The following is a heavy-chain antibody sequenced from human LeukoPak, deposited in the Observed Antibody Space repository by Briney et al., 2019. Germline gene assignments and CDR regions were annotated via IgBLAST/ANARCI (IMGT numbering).Heavy chain of an antibody. CDR1: GFTFSRYS. J-gene: IGHJ1*01. CDR2: INSSSSYI. V-gene: IGHV3-21*01. CDR3: ASRRNMVRGSR. Sequence: GGSLSLSCAASGFTFSRYSMNCVPQAPGKGLEWDSYINSSSSYIYYADSVTGRFTIYSDNAKNPLHLQMSSLRDEDTAVYCSASRRNMVRGSRWGQGTGVTVSS. D-gene: IGHD3-10*01.